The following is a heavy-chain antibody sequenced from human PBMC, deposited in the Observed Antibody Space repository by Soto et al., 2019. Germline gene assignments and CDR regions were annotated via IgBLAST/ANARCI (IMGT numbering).Heavy chain of an antibody. Sequence: QVQLVQSGAEVKKPGSSVKVSCKASGGTFSSYAISWVRQAPGQGVEWMGGIIPIFGTANYAQKFQGRVTITADESTSTAYMELSSLRSEDTAVYYCARDVKEGYCSGGSSNSGDYWGQGTLVTVSS. D-gene: IGHD2-15*01. CDR1: GGTFSSYA. CDR3: ARDVKEGYCSGGSSNSGDY. J-gene: IGHJ4*02. CDR2: IIPIFGTA. V-gene: IGHV1-69*01.